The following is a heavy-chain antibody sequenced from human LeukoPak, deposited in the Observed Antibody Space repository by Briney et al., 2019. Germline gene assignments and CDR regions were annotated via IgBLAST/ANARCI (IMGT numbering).Heavy chain of an antibody. D-gene: IGHD6-19*01. CDR1: GGSISSGGYY. V-gene: IGHV4-31*03. J-gene: IGHJ4*02. Sequence: PSETLSLTCTVSGGSISSGGYYWSWIRQHPGKGLEWIGYIYYSGSTYYNPSLKSRVTISVDTSKNQFSLKLSSVTAADTAVYYCARVGGGWHQIDYWGQGTLVTVSS. CDR3: ARVGGGWHQIDY. CDR2: IYYSGST.